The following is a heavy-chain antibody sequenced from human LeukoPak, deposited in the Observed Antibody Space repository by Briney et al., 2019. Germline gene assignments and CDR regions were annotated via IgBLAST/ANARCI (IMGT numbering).Heavy chain of an antibody. CDR1: GGTFSSYA. J-gene: IGHJ3*02. D-gene: IGHD2-21*02. CDR3: ASGLYCGGDCFRANAFDI. CDR2: IIPIFGTA. V-gene: IGHV1-69*13. Sequence: ASVKVSCKASGGTFSSYAISWVRQAPGQGLEWMGGIIPIFGTANYAQKLQGRVTITADESTSTAYMELSSLRSEDTAVYYCASGLYCGGDCFRANAFDIWGQGTMVTVSS.